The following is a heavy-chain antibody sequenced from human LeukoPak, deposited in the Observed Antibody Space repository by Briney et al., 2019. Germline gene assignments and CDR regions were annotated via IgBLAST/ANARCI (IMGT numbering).Heavy chain of an antibody. CDR2: ISSSGSTI. Sequence: GGSLRLSCAASGFTFSNYEMNWVRQAPGKGLEWVSYISSSGSTIYYADSVKGRFTISRDNAKNSLYLQMNSLRAEDTAVYYCAELGITMIGGVWGKGTTVTISS. CDR1: GFTFSNYE. J-gene: IGHJ6*04. V-gene: IGHV3-48*03. D-gene: IGHD3-10*02. CDR3: AELGITMIGGV.